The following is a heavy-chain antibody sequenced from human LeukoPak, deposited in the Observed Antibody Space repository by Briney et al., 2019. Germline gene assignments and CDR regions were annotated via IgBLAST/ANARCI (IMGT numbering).Heavy chain of an antibody. Sequence: GASVKVSCNASGDTFTSYGFSWVRQAPGQGLEWMGRIIPIFGTANYAQKFQGRVTITTDESTSTAYMELSSLRSEDTAVYYCARELDRNWFDPWGQGTLVTVSS. V-gene: IGHV1-69*05. D-gene: IGHD1-1*01. J-gene: IGHJ5*02. CDR2: IIPIFGTA. CDR1: GDTFTSYG. CDR3: ARELDRNWFDP.